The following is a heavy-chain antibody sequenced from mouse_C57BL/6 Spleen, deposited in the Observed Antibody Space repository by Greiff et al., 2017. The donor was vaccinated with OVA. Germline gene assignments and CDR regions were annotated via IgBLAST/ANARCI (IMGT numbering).Heavy chain of an antibody. Sequence: QVQLQQSGAELVKPGASVKLSCKASGYTFTEYTIHWVKQRSGQGLEWIGWFYPGSGSIKYNEKFKDKATLTAAKSSSTGYMEISRLTSEDSAVYFCARHERVGYDGNHWYFDVWGTGTTVTVSS. CDR1: GYTFTEYT. J-gene: IGHJ1*03. CDR2: FYPGSGSI. V-gene: IGHV1-62-2*01. D-gene: IGHD2-3*01. CDR3: ARHERVGYDGNHWYFDV.